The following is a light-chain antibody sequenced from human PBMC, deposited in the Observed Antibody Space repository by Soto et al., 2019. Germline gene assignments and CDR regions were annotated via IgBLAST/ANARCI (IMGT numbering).Light chain of an antibody. J-gene: IGKJ1*01. CDR3: QQSYFPPVT. V-gene: IGKV1-39*01. CDR2: AAS. CDR1: QSISVW. Sequence: DIQMTQSPSILSASIGDRVTISCRASQSISVWLAWYQQKPGKAPRVLIYAASNLHSGVPSRFSGSGSGTDFTLTISSLQPDDFETYYCQQSYFPPVTFGRGTKVDIX.